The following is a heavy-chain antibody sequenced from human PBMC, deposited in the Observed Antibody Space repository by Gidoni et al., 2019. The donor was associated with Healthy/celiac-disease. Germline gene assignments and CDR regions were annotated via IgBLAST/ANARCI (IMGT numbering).Heavy chain of an antibody. CDR1: GFTFSSYS. J-gene: IGHJ6*02. CDR3: ARDRGVLGGGSCPCGMDV. V-gene: IGHV3-21*01. CDR2: ISSSSSYI. D-gene: IGHD2-15*01. Sequence: EVQLVESGGSLVKPGGSLRLSCAASGFTFSSYSMNWVRQAPGKGLEWVSSISSSSSYIYYADSVKGRFTISRDNAKNSLYLQMNSLRAEDTAVYYCARDRGVLGGGSCPCGMDVWGQGTTVTVSS.